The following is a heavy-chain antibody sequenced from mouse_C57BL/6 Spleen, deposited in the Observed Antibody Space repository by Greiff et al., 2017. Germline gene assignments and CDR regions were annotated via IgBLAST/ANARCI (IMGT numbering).Heavy chain of an antibody. CDR3: AKYSYGYFDY. D-gene: IGHD2-12*01. CDR1: GFTFSDSG. J-gene: IGHJ2*01. V-gene: IGHV5-17*01. Sequence: DVKLVESGGGLVKPGESLKLSCAASGFTFSDSGMHWVRQAPEKGLEWVAYISSGSSTVKYADTVKGRFTLTRDNATNTLFLQMTSVMSEDTAVYYCAKYSYGYFDYWGQGTTLTVSS. CDR2: ISSGSSTV.